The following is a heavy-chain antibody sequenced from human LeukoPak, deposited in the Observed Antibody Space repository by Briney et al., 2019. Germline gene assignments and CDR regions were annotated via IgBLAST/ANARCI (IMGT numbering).Heavy chain of an antibody. CDR3: ARELSSYGSFDY. J-gene: IGHJ4*02. CDR2: ISSSSSYI. D-gene: IGHD5-18*01. V-gene: IGHV3-21*01. CDR1: GFTFSSYS. Sequence: GGSLRLSCAASGFTFSSYSMSWVRQAPGKGLEWVSSISSSSSYIYYADSVKGRFTISRDNAKNSLYLQMNSLRAEDTAVYYCARELSSYGSFDYWGQGTLVTVSS.